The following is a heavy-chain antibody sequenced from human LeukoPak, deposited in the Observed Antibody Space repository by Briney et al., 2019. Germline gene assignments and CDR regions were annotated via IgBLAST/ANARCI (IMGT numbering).Heavy chain of an antibody. CDR1: GGTFSSYA. CDR3: ARLQKTGDAFDI. CDR2: IIPIFGTA. V-gene: IGHV1-69*13. Sequence: GASVKVSCKASGGTFSSYAISWVRQAPGQGLEWMGGIIPIFGTANYAQKFQGRVTITADESTSTAYMELSSLRSEDTAVYYCARLQKTGDAFDIWGQGTMVTVPS. J-gene: IGHJ3*02.